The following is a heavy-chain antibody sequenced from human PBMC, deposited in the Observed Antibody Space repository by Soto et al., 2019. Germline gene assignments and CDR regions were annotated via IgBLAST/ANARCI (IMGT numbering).Heavy chain of an antibody. D-gene: IGHD2-2*01. CDR1: GGTFSSYT. Sequence: ASVKVSCKASGGTFSSYTISWVRQAPGQGLEWMGRIIPILGIANYAQKFQGRVTITADKSTSTAYMELSSLRSEDTAVYYCARDPGPLYCSSTSCYLFDYWGQGTLVTVSS. V-gene: IGHV1-69*04. CDR2: IIPILGIA. J-gene: IGHJ4*02. CDR3: ARDPGPLYCSSTSCYLFDY.